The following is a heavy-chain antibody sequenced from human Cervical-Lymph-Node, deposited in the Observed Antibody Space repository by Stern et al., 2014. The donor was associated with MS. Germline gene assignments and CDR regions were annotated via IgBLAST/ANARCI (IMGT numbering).Heavy chain of an antibody. CDR3: ARCRDILTAFYDGMDV. CDR2: IIPKFGTP. D-gene: IGHD3-9*01. Sequence: VQLVESGAEVEKPGSSVKVSCKASGGTFSTHAISWVRQVPGLGLEWMGGIIPKFGTPNYAQRFQDRVTITADESTSTAYMELSSLRSEDTAVYYCARCRDILTAFYDGMDVWGQGTTVTVS. CDR1: GGTFSTHA. J-gene: IGHJ6*02. V-gene: IGHV1-69*01.